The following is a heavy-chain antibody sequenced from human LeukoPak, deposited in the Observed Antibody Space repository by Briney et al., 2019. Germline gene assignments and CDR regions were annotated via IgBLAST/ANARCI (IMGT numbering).Heavy chain of an antibody. CDR2: ISAYTGNT. J-gene: IGHJ4*02. V-gene: IGHV1-18*01. CDR1: GYTFTSYG. Sequence: GASVNVSCNAAGYTFTSYGVSWVRQAPGQGLESMGWISAYTGNTNYPQKLHGKVTMTTHTSKSTAYIALRSLRSDDTAVYYRASGYCSSTSCYPDYWGQGTLVTVSS. D-gene: IGHD2-2*01. CDR3: ASGYCSSTSCYPDY.